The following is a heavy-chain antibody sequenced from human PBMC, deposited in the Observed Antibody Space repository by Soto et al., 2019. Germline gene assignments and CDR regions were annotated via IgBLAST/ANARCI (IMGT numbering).Heavy chain of an antibody. Sequence: QVHLVASGGGLVKPGGSLWLSCVASGITLSDNYMTWIRQAPGKGLEWLSYISNSDYTTYYADSVKGRFTISRDNAKNSLYLQLNGLRVEDTAVYYCASGKWSLDYWGQGILVTVSS. J-gene: IGHJ4*02. D-gene: IGHD2-8*01. V-gene: IGHV3-11*01. CDR3: ASGKWSLDY. CDR2: ISNSDYTT. CDR1: GITLSDNY.